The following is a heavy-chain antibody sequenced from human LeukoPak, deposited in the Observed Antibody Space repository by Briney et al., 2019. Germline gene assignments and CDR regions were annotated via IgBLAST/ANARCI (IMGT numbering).Heavy chain of an antibody. J-gene: IGHJ4*02. CDR3: ARWNGDIRGFDN. D-gene: IGHD4-17*01. V-gene: IGHV3-33*01. Sequence: PGGSLRLSCAASGFTFSSYGMHWVRQAPGKGLEWVAVIWYDGSNKYYVDSVKGRFTISRDNSKNTLYLQMNSLRAEDTAVYYCARWNGDIRGFDNWGQGTLVTVSS. CDR1: GFTFSSYG. CDR2: IWYDGSNK.